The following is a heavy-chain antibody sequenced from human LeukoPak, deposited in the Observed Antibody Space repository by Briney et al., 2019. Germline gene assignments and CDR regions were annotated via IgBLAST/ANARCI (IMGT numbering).Heavy chain of an antibody. CDR1: GFTFSSYG. CDR2: IRYDGSYK. V-gene: IGHV3-30*02. J-gene: IGHJ4*02. CDR3: AKADRGYCTTTSCSFDY. Sequence: GGSLRLSCAASGFTFSSYGMHWVRQAPGKGLEWVAFIRYDGSYKYYADSVKGRFTISRDNSNLTLCPQMISLRPEDTAVYYCAKADRGYCTTTSCSFDYWGQGTLVTVSS. D-gene: IGHD2-2*01.